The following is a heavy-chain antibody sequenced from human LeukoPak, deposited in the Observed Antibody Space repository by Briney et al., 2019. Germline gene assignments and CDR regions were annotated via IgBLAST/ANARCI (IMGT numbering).Heavy chain of an antibody. V-gene: IGHV4-31*03. CDR3: ARVKGYGSGSYYTLLYFDY. CDR2: IYYSGSI. J-gene: IGHJ4*02. D-gene: IGHD3-10*01. CDR1: GGSISSVCYY. Sequence: SETLSLTCTVSGGSISSVCYYWSWIRQHPWKGLDGIGYIYYSGSIYYNPSVKSRFTMSVDTSKNQFSLKLSSVTAADTAVYYCARVKGYGSGSYYTLLYFDYWGQGTLVTVSS.